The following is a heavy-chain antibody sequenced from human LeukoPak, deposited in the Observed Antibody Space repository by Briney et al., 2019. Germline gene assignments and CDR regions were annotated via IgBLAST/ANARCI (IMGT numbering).Heavy chain of an antibody. CDR2: MNPNSGNT. CDR1: GYTFTSYD. J-gene: IGHJ5*02. V-gene: IGHV1-8*01. CDR3: AREPRGTSSPLDH. Sequence: ASVKVSCKASGYTFTSYDINWVRQATGQGLEWMGWMNPNSGNTGYVQNFQGRVTMTRNTSISTAYMELSSLRSEDTAVYYCAREPRGTSSPLDHWGQGTLVTVSS. D-gene: IGHD2-2*01.